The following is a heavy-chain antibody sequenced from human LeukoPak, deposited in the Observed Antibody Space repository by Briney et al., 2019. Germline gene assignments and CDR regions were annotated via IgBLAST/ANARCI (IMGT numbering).Heavy chain of an antibody. D-gene: IGHD3-9*01. V-gene: IGHV7-4-1*02. CDR2: INTNTGNP. CDR3: ARFDWFRHNWFDP. CDR1: GYTFTSYG. J-gene: IGHJ5*02. Sequence: ASVKVSCKASGYTFTSYGISWVRQAPGQGLEWMGWINTNTGNPTYAQGFTGRFVFSLDTSVSTAYLQISSLKAEDTAVYYCARFDWFRHNWFDPWGQGTLVTVSS.